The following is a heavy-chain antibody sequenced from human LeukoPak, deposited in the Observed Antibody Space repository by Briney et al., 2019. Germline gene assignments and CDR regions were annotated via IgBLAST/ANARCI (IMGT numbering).Heavy chain of an antibody. V-gene: IGHV4-34*01. D-gene: IGHD2-2*01. CDR1: GGSFSGYY. CDR3: ARAVVPAAMLVNWFDP. CDR2: INHSGST. Sequence: SETLSFTCAVYGGSFSGYYWSWIRQPPGKGLEWIGEINHSGSTNYNPSLKSRVTISVDTSKNQFSLKLSSVTAADTAVYYCARAVVPAAMLVNWFDPWGQGTLVTVSS. J-gene: IGHJ5*02.